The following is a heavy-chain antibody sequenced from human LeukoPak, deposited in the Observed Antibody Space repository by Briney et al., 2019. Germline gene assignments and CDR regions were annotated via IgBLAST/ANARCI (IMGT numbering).Heavy chain of an antibody. D-gene: IGHD2-15*01. CDR3: AKGYCSVTNCPGDC. Sequence: GGSLRLSCVASGFTFSSFGMHWVRQAPGKGLEWVAVISYDGSNEYYADSVKGRFTISRDNSKDTLYLQMNSLRADDTAVYYAAKGYCSVTNCPGDCWGQGTLVTVSS. J-gene: IGHJ4*02. CDR2: ISYDGSNE. V-gene: IGHV3-30*03. CDR1: GFTFSSFG.